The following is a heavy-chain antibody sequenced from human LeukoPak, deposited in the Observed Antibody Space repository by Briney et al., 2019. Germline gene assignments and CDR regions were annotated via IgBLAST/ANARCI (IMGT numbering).Heavy chain of an antibody. V-gene: IGHV3-23*01. CDR1: GFTFSNYG. CDR2: ISGSGGST. J-gene: IGHJ1*01. Sequence: GGSLRLSCAASGFTFSNYGMHWVRQPPGKGLEWVSVISGSGGSTYYADSVKGRFTISRDNSKHTVYLQMNSLRAEDTAVYYCARENYGDSTGGRFQHWGQGTLVTVSS. CDR3: ARENYGDSTGGRFQH. D-gene: IGHD4-17*01.